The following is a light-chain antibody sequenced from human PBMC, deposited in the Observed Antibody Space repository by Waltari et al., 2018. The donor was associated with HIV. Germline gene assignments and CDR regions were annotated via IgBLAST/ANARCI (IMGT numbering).Light chain of an antibody. V-gene: IGLV2-14*01. J-gene: IGLJ2*01. Sequence: QSDLTQPASVSGSPGQSIPISCTGTSSDVGGYNYVSWYQQHSGKAPKLMMYEVSNRPSGVSNRFSGSKSGNTASLTISGLQAEDEAYYYCSSYTGTSTHVVFGGGTKLTVL. CDR2: EVS. CDR1: SSDVGGYNY. CDR3: SSYTGTSTHVV.